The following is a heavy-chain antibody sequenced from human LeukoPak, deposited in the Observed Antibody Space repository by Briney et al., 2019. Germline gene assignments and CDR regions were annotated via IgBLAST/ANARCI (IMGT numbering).Heavy chain of an antibody. CDR3: AGEGQWLYYFDY. J-gene: IGHJ4*02. D-gene: IGHD6-19*01. CDR2: INPNSGGT. Sequence: ASVKVSCKASGYTFTGYYMHGVRQAPGQGLEWTGWINPNSGGTNYAQKFQGRVTMTRDTSISTAYMELSRLRSDDTAVYYCAGEGQWLYYFDYWGQGTLVTVSS. CDR1: GYTFTGYY. V-gene: IGHV1-2*02.